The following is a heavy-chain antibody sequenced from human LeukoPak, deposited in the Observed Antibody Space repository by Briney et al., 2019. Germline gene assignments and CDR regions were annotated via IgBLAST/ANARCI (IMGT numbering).Heavy chain of an antibody. CDR2: IYHSGST. CDR3: ARAFEPTRGLGQFDY. D-gene: IGHD6-19*01. V-gene: IGHV4-38-2*02. Sequence: SETLSLTCTVSGYSISSGYYWGWIRQPPGKGLEWIGSIYHSGSTYYNPSLKSRVTISIDTSKKQFSLKLSSVTAADTAVYYSARAFEPTRGLGQFDYWGQGTLVTVSS. J-gene: IGHJ4*02. CDR1: GYSISSGYY.